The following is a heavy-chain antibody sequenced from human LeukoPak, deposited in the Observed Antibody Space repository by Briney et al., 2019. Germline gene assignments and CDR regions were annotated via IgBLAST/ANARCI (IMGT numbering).Heavy chain of an antibody. D-gene: IGHD3-16*01. CDR1: GFTFSSYW. CDR3: ARGGGLDV. CDR2: INHNGNVN. J-gene: IGHJ6*02. V-gene: IGHV3-7*03. Sequence: GGSLRLSCAASGFTFSSYWMNWARQAPGKGLGWVSSINHNGNVNYYVDSVKGRFTISRDNAKNSLYLQMSNLRAEDTAVYFCARGGGLDVWGQGTTVTVSS.